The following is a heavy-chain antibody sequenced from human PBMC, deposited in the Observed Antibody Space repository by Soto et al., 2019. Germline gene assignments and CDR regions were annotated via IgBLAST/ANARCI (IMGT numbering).Heavy chain of an antibody. CDR2: IIPIFGTA. V-gene: IGHV1-69*06. Sequence: QVQLVQSGAEVKKPGSSVKVSCKTSGGTFSSYAISWVRQAPGQGLEWMGGIIPIFGTANYAQKFQGRVTITADKSTSTAYMELSSLRSEDTDVYYCASVLPRDIVVVPAATGYYYYGMDVWGQGTTVTVSS. CDR1: GGTFSSYA. D-gene: IGHD2-2*01. J-gene: IGHJ6*02. CDR3: ASVLPRDIVVVPAATGYYYYGMDV.